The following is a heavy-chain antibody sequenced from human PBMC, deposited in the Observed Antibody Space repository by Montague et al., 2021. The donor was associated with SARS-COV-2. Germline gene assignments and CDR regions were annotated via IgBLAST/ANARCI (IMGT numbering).Heavy chain of an antibody. Sequence: SETLSLTCSVSDASISTSNYWGWLRQTPGKGLEWIASIHFTGTTYYKPSLKSRVTITVDTSKNQFSLKLTSLTAADTAIYFCARDPNDGYDRLFDYWGQGNLVPV. V-gene: IGHV4-39*07. CDR3: ARDPNDGYDRLFDY. J-gene: IGHJ4*02. CDR2: IHFTGTT. D-gene: IGHD5-12*01. CDR1: DASISTSNY.